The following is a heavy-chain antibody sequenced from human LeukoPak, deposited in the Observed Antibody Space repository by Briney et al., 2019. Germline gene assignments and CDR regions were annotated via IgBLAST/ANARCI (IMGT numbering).Heavy chain of an antibody. CDR2: INAGNGNR. Sequence: ASVKVPCKASGYTFTYYAIHWVRQAPEQRPEWMGWINAGNGNRKYSQKFQGRVTITRDTSASTAYMELSSLTSEDTAVYYCATPGGGTYYFDDWGQGTLVTVSS. CDR1: GYTFTYYA. V-gene: IGHV1-3*01. CDR3: ATPGGGTYYFDD. D-gene: IGHD1-26*01. J-gene: IGHJ4*02.